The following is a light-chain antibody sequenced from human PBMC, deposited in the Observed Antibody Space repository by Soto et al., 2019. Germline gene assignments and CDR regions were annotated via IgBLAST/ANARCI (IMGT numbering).Light chain of an antibody. CDR3: QQYNNWPRAT. J-gene: IGKJ4*01. Sequence: ETVMTQSPATLSVSPGERATLSCSASQTISSNLAWYQQKPGQAPRLLMFRTSTRATGIPARFSGSGSGTAFNITISSLPSEDSAVYYCQQYNNWPRATFGGGTKVEIK. CDR1: QTISSN. CDR2: RTS. V-gene: IGKV3-15*01.